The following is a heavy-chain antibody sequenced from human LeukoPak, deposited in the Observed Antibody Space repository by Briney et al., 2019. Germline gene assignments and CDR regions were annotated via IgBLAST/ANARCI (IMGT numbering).Heavy chain of an antibody. V-gene: IGHV3-21*01. J-gene: IGHJ4*02. CDR3: AKDPTGAGRGSCFDY. Sequence: GGSLRLSCAASGFTFSSYSMNWVRQAPGKGLEWVSSISSSSSYIYYADSVKGRFTISRDNAKNSLYLQMNSLRAEDTAVYYCAKDPTGAGRGSCFDYWGQGTLVTVSS. D-gene: IGHD2-15*01. CDR2: ISSSSSYI. CDR1: GFTFSSYS.